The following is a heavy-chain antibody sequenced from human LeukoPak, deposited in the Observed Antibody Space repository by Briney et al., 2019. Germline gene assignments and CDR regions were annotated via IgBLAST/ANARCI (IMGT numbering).Heavy chain of an antibody. CDR2: INSDGSST. J-gene: IGHJ4*02. CDR1: GFTFSNYW. V-gene: IGHV3-74*01. CDR3: ERAEGYGGELDS. Sequence: GGSLRLSCAASGFTFSNYWMHWVRQAPGKGLVWVSRINSDGSSTNYADSVKGRFTISSENSKNRLYLQMNSLRAEDTAVYYCERAEGYGGELDSWGQGTLVTVSS. D-gene: IGHD4-23*01.